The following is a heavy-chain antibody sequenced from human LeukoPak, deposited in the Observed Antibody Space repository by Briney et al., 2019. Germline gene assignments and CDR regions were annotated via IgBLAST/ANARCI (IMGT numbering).Heavy chain of an antibody. CDR1: GGSISSSNW. CDR3: ARGMATFQIREVAWFDP. D-gene: IGHD5-24*01. Sequence: SGTLSLTCAVSGGSISSSNWWSWVRQPPGKGLEWIGEIYHSGSTNYNPSLKSRVTISVDKSKNQFSLKLSSVTAADTAVYYCARGMATFQIREVAWFDPWGQGTLVTVSS. CDR2: IYHSGST. V-gene: IGHV4-4*02. J-gene: IGHJ5*02.